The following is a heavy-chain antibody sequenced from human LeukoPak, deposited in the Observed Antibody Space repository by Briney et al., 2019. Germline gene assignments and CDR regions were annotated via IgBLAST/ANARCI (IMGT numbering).Heavy chain of an antibody. Sequence: GGSLRLPCAASGFTFSGSAMHWVRQASGKGLEWVGRIRSKANSYATAYAASVKGRFTISRDDSKNTAYLQMNSLKTEDTAVYYCTRVATVSAINWFDPWGQGTLVTVSS. CDR3: TRVATVSAINWFDP. V-gene: IGHV3-73*01. D-gene: IGHD5-12*01. CDR2: IRSKANSYAT. J-gene: IGHJ5*02. CDR1: GFTFSGSA.